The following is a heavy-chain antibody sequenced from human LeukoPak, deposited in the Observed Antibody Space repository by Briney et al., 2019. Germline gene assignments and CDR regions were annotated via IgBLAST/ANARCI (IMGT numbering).Heavy chain of an antibody. Sequence: ASVKVSCKASGYTFTGYYMHWVRQAPGQGLEWMGWINPNSGGTNYAQKFQGRVTMTRDTSISTAYMELRSLRSDDTAVYYCATLYSSSEGSRYWYFDLWGRGTLVTVSS. J-gene: IGHJ2*01. D-gene: IGHD6-6*01. CDR2: INPNSGGT. CDR3: ATLYSSSEGSRYWYFDL. CDR1: GYTFTGYY. V-gene: IGHV1-2*02.